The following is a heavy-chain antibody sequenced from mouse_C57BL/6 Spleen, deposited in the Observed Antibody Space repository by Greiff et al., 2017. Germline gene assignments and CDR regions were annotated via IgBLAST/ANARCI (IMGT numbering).Heavy chain of an antibody. D-gene: IGHD1-1*01. Sequence: QVQLKESGPELVKPGASVKISCKASGYAFSSSWMNWVKQRPGKGLEWIGRIYPGDGDTNYNGKFKGKATLTADKSSSTAYMQLSSLTSEDSAVYFCARGDYGSRGYFDYWGQGTTLTVSS. CDR3: ARGDYGSRGYFDY. CDR1: GYAFSSSW. V-gene: IGHV1-82*01. CDR2: IYPGDGDT. J-gene: IGHJ2*01.